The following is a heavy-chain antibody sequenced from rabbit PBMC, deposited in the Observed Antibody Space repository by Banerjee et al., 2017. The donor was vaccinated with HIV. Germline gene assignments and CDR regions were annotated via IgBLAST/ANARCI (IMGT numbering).Heavy chain of an antibody. CDR3: ARDPGTCWCDFNL. CDR2: IYTGDGRS. Sequence: QEQLEESGGDLVKPGASLTLTCTASGFSFSSSYYMHWVRLVPGKGLEWIACIYTGDGRSFYANWANGRFTISTTSSTTVTLQMTSLTAADTASYFCARDPGTCWCDFNLWGPGTLVTVS. J-gene: IGHJ4*01. D-gene: IGHD4-2*01. CDR1: GFSFSSSYY. V-gene: IGHV1S45*01.